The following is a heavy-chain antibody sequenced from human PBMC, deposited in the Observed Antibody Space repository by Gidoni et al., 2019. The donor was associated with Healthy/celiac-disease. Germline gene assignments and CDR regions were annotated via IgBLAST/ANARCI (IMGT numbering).Heavy chain of an antibody. Sequence: EVQLVESGGGLVQTGRSLRLSCAASGFTFDDFAMHWVRPAHGQGLGWVSGISWNSGSIGYADSVDGLFTISRDNAKNSLYLQMNSLRAEDTALYYCAKDISYGSGSYVGMDVWGQGTTVTVSS. CDR1: GFTFDDFA. V-gene: IGHV3-9*01. D-gene: IGHD3-10*01. CDR2: ISWNSGSI. J-gene: IGHJ6*02. CDR3: AKDISYGSGSYVGMDV.